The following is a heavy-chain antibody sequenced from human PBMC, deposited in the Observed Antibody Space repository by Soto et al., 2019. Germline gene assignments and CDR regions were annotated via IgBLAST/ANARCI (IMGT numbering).Heavy chain of an antibody. CDR3: ARGVDSAKIYY. CDR2: MHPSGTT. CDR1: GDSVSSGDYY. J-gene: IGHJ4*02. Sequence: QVQLQESGPGLVKPSQTLSLTCSVSGDSVSSGDYYWNGIRQHPGKGLEWIGCMHPSGTTYYNPSLKSLVTISKDTSKNQFSLQLTSVTAADTAVYYCARGVDSAKIYYWGQGTLVTVSS. D-gene: IGHD5-18*01. V-gene: IGHV4-31*01.